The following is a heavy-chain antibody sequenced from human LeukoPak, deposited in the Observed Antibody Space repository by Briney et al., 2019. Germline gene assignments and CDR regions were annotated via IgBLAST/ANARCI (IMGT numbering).Heavy chain of an antibody. CDR1: GFTFNNYG. Sequence: GKSLRLSCAASGFTFNNYGMHWVRQAPGKGLEWVAVISYDGRNIHYPDSVKGRFTISRDISTDTLWLQMDSLRTEDTAVYYCAKGPLRGTAAAIDYWGQGTLITVSS. V-gene: IGHV3-30*18. CDR2: ISYDGRNI. J-gene: IGHJ4*02. D-gene: IGHD2-2*01. CDR3: AKGPLRGTAAAIDY.